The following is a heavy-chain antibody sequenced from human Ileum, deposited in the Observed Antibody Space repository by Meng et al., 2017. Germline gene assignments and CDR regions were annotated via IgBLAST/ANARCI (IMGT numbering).Heavy chain of an antibody. V-gene: IGHV4-39*07. CDR1: GGSYRNPNSY. Sequence: LKLQEAGPGLVKPSETLPLPRPVSGGSYRNPNSYWAWIRQPPGKGLEWIGRMSYSGSTYFNPSLKSRVAISVDTSNNQVSLKLSFVTAADTAVYYCARGGAVAGVWWYFDLWGRGTLVTVSS. D-gene: IGHD6-19*01. J-gene: IGHJ2*01. CDR2: MSYSGST. CDR3: ARGGAVAGVWWYFDL.